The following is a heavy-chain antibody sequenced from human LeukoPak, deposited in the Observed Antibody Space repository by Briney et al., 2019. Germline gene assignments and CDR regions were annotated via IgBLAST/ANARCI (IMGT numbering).Heavy chain of an antibody. CDR1: GFTFSAYT. V-gene: IGHV3-23*01. Sequence: PGGSLRLSCTTSGFTFSAYTMTWVRQAPGKGREWVSAITGSGGGTSYGDSVKGRFTISRDNSKNTLYLQMNSLRAEDTAVYYCANWPEGLRTFDYWGQGTLVTVSS. CDR3: ANWPEGLRTFDY. J-gene: IGHJ4*02. CDR2: ITGSGGGT. D-gene: IGHD5-12*01.